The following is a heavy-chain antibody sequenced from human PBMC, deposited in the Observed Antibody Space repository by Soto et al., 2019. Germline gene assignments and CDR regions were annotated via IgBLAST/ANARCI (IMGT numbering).Heavy chain of an antibody. CDR2: ISSGGSTI. CDR3: ARDHVSSYYYYGMDV. V-gene: IGHV3-48*03. D-gene: IGHD3-10*02. CDR1: GFTFSSYE. Sequence: PGGSLRLSLAASGFTFSSYEMTWVSQDPGKGLEWVSYISSGGSTIYYADSVKGRFTISIDNAKNSLYLQMNSLRAEDTAVYYCARDHVSSYYYYGMDVWGQGTTVTVSS. J-gene: IGHJ6*02.